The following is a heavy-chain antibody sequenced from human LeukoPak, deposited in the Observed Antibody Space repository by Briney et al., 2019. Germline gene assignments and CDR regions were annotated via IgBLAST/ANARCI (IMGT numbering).Heavy chain of an antibody. Sequence: GGSLRLSCAASGFTFDDYGMSWVRQAPGKGLEWVAVISYDGSNKYYADSVKGRFTISRDNSKNTLYLQMNSLRAEDTAVYYCARESYYFDYWGQGTLVTVSS. J-gene: IGHJ4*02. CDR2: ISYDGSNK. CDR1: GFTFDDYG. D-gene: IGHD1-26*01. CDR3: ARESYYFDY. V-gene: IGHV3-30*03.